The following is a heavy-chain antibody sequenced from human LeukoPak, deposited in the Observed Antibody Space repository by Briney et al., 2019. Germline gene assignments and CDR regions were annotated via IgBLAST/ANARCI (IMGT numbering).Heavy chain of an antibody. D-gene: IGHD6-13*01. J-gene: IGHJ6*02. Sequence: SQTLSLTCTVSGGSISSGSYYWSWIRQPAGKGLEWIGRIYTSGSTNYNPSLKSRVTISVDTSKNQFSLKLSSVTAADTAVYYCAREGQRAAAGNSRYYYYYGMDVWGQGTTVTVSS. CDR1: GGSISSGSYY. CDR3: AREGQRAAAGNSRYYYYYGMDV. CDR2: IYTSGST. V-gene: IGHV4-61*02.